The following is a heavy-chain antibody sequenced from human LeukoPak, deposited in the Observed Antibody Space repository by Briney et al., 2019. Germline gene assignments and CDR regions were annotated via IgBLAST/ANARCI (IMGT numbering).Heavy chain of an antibody. Sequence: GESLKISCKGSEYSFTSYWIGWVRQMPGKGLEWMGIIYPGDSDTRYSPSFQGQVTISVDKSISTAYLQWSSLKASDTAMYYCARRGYCSGGSCYSFDYWGQGTLVTVSS. J-gene: IGHJ4*02. D-gene: IGHD2-15*01. CDR2: IYPGDSDT. V-gene: IGHV5-51*01. CDR3: ARRGYCSGGSCYSFDY. CDR1: EYSFTSYW.